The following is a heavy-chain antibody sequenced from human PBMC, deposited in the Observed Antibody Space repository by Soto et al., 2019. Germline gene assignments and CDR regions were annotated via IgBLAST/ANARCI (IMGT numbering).Heavy chain of an antibody. J-gene: IGHJ4*02. CDR1: GGSISSGNYH. CDR3: ARHCPGLATLLRRANYFDY. CDR2: ISFGGNT. V-gene: IGHV4-39*01. D-gene: IGHD3-10*01. Sequence: SETLSLTCSVSGGSISSGNYHWGWIRQPPGKGLEWIGTISFGGNTYYTPSLNSRLSISVDPSKSQFSLRLSSGTASDTASSYCARHCPGLATLLRRANYFDYWGPGTLVT.